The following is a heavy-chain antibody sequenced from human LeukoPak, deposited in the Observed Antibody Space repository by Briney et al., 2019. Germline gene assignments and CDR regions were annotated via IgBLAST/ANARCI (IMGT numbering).Heavy chain of an antibody. V-gene: IGHV1-18*01. D-gene: IGHD3-22*01. CDR1: GYTFTSYG. CDR2: ISAYNGNT. CDR3: ARDRPDYYDSSAYLRGLYSAFGC. Sequence: ASVKVSCKASGYTFTSYGVSWVRQAPGQGLEWMGWISAYNGNTKYAQKLQGRVTMTTDTSTSTAYMELRSLRSDDTAVYYCARDRPDYYDSSAYLRGLYSAFGCWGQGTPVTVSS. J-gene: IGHJ4*02.